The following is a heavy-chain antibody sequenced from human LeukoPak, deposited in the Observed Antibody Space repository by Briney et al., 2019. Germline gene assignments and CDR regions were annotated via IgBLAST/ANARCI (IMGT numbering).Heavy chain of an antibody. CDR3: ARGRRRAPRYGSAFDI. V-gene: IGHV4-31*02. D-gene: IGHD3-10*01. J-gene: IGHJ3*02. Sequence: SETLSLTCTVSGGSISSGGYYWSWIRQHPGKGLEWIGYIYYSGSTYYNPSLKSRVTISVDTSKNQFSLKLSSVTAADTAVYYCARGRRRAPRYGSAFDIWGQGTMVTVSS. CDR2: IYYSGST. CDR1: GGSISSGGYY.